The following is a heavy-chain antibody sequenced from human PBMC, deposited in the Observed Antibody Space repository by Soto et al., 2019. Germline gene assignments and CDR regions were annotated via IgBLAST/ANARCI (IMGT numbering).Heavy chain of an antibody. V-gene: IGHV3-7*01. J-gene: IGHJ6*02. CDR1: GFTFSSYW. CDR3: ARIAASGRGWDA. CDR2: IKQDGSEE. Sequence: EVQLVESGGGLVQPGGSLRLSCVDSGFTFSSYWMSWVRQAPVKGLEWVGNIKQDGSEENYVDSVKGRFTISRDNAKNSMYLQMNSLRVEDTAVYYCARIAASGRGWDAWGQGTTVVVS. D-gene: IGHD6-13*01.